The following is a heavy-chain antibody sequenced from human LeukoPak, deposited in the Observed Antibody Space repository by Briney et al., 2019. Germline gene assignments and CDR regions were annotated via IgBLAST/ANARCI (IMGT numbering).Heavy chain of an antibody. CDR2: IIPIFGTA. Sequence: VASVKVSHKASGGTFSSYAISWVRQAPGQGLEWMGGIIPIFGTANYAQKFQGRVTITADESTSTAYMELSSLRSEDTAVYYCAKQLGYCSDGSCYFPYWGQGTLVTVSS. CDR3: AKQLGYCSDGSCYFPY. D-gene: IGHD2-15*01. CDR1: GGTFSSYA. J-gene: IGHJ4*02. V-gene: IGHV1-69*13.